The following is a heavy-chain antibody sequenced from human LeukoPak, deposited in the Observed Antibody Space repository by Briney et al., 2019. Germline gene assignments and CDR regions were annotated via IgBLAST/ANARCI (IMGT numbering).Heavy chain of an antibody. D-gene: IGHD6-19*01. CDR3: AKGGSGWYVGLFDY. CDR1: GFTFSSSA. V-gene: IGHV3-23*01. Sequence: GGSLRLSCAAPGFTFSSSAMSWVRQAPGKGLECVSVISGSGGSTYYADSVKGRFTISRDNSKSTLYLQMNSLRAEDTAVYYCAKGGSGWYVGLFDYWGQGTLVTVSS. J-gene: IGHJ4*02. CDR2: ISGSGGST.